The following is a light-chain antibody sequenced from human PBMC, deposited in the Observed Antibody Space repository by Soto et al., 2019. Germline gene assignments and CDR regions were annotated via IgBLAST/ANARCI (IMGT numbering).Light chain of an antibody. J-gene: IGLJ2*01. Sequence: QSALTQPASVSGSPGQSITISCTGTSSDVGSYNLVSWYQQHAGKAPKLMIYEGSKRPSGVSNRFSGSKSGHTASLTISGLQTEDEADYFCCSYAGSSTVVFGGGTKLTVL. CDR2: EGS. CDR3: CSYAGSSTVV. V-gene: IGLV2-23*01. CDR1: SSDVGSYNL.